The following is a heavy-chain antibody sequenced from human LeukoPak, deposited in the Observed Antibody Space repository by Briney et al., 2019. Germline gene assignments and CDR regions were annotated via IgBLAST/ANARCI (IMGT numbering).Heavy chain of an antibody. CDR1: GYTFTSYD. Sequence: ASVKVSCKASGYTFTSYDINWVRQATRQGLEWMGWMNPNSGNTGYAQKFQGRVTMTRNTSISTAYMELSSLRSEDTAVYYCARVAVTKAWDAPDLWGRGTLVTVSS. J-gene: IGHJ2*01. CDR3: ARVAVTKAWDAPDL. D-gene: IGHD4-11*01. V-gene: IGHV1-8*01. CDR2: MNPNSGNT.